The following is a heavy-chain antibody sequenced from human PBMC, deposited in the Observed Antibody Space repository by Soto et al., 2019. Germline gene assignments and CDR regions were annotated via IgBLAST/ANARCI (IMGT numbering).Heavy chain of an antibody. Sequence: ASVKVSCKASGYSFTRYGIGWARQAPGQGLEWMGWINAYNGNTNYAQNLQGRLTLTTDTSTTTAYMELRSLRSNDTAIYYCAMVDVYVTPSPQDVWAQGNTVPVSS. J-gene: IGHJ6*02. CDR1: GYSFTRYG. D-gene: IGHD3-16*01. CDR3: AMVDVYVTPSPQDV. CDR2: INAYNGNT. V-gene: IGHV1-18*01.